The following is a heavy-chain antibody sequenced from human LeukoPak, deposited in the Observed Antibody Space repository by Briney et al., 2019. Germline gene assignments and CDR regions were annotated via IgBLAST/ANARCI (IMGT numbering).Heavy chain of an antibody. CDR3: ARADCSSSSCYTVAY. CDR2: NDGDST. V-gene: IGHV3-64*01. CDR1: GFTFNSYA. D-gene: IGHD2-2*02. Sequence: GGSLRLSCAASGFTFNSYAMQWVRQAPGKGLEYVSGNDGDSTYYATSVKGRFIISRDNSKNMLYLQMGSLRAEDMAVYYCARADCSSSSCYTVAYWGQGTLVTVSS. J-gene: IGHJ4*02.